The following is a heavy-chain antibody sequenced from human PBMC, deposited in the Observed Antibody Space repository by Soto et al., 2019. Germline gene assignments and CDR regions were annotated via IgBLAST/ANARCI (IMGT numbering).Heavy chain of an antibody. D-gene: IGHD4-17*01. CDR1: GGTFSSYA. CDR3: ARSVTTVPTPLLYSGRDV. V-gene: IGHV1-69*13. J-gene: IGHJ6*02. CDR2: IIPIFGTA. Sequence: SVKVSCKASGGTFSSYAISWVRQAPGQGLEWMGGIIPIFGTANYAQKFQGRVTITADESTSTAYMELSSLRSEDTAVYYCARSVTTVPTPLLYSGRDVGAQGPTVPVSS.